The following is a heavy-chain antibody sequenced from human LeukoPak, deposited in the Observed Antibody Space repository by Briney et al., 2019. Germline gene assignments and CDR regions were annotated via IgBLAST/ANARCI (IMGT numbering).Heavy chain of an antibody. V-gene: IGHV1-2*02. CDR3: ASSYCSSTSCYVRDYYYYYYMDV. CDR2: INPNSGGT. Sequence: GASVKVSCKASGYTFTGYYMHWVRQAPGQGLEWMGWINPNSGGTNYAQKFQGRVTMTRDTSISTAYMELSRLRSDDTAVYYCASSYCSSTSCYVRDYYYYYYMDVWGKGTTVTVSS. CDR1: GYTFTGYY. J-gene: IGHJ6*03. D-gene: IGHD2-2*01.